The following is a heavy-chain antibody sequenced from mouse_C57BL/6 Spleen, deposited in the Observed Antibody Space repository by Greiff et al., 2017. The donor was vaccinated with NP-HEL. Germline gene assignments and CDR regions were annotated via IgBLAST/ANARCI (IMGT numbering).Heavy chain of an antibody. D-gene: IGHD1-1*02. CDR2: IYPRSGNT. CDR1: GYTFTSYG. V-gene: IGHV1-81*01. CDR3: ARGLWSYYAMDY. Sequence: QVQLKESGAELARPGASVKLSCKASGYTFTSYGISWVKQRTGQGLEWIGEIYPRSGNTYYNEKFKGKATLTADKSSSTAYMELRSLTSEDSAVYFCARGLWSYYAMDYWGQGTSVTVSS. J-gene: IGHJ4*01.